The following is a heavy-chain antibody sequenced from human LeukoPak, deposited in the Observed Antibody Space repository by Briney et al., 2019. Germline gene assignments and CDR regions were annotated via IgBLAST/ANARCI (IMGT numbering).Heavy chain of an antibody. CDR3: ARDIPKWEPFDY. D-gene: IGHD1-26*01. J-gene: IGHJ4*02. Sequence: GGSLTLSCAASGFTFSLYWMNWIRQAPGKGLEWVASIKQDGSQKDYVDSVTGRFTISRDNARNALFLHMNSLRANDSAVYYCARDIPKWEPFDYWGQGTLVTVSS. CDR2: IKQDGSQK. CDR1: GFTFSLYW. V-gene: IGHV3-7*01.